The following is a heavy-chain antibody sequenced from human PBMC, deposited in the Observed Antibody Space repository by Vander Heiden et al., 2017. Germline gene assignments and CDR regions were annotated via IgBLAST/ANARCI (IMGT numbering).Heavy chain of an antibody. CDR3: TDCSSTSCLNWFDP. Sequence: EVQLLESGGGLVQPGGSLRLSCAASGLPFGSYGMSWVRQAPGKGLEWVSAISGSGGSTYYADSVKGRFTISRDNSKNTLYLQMNSLRAEDTVVYYCTDCSSTSCLNWFDPWGQGTLVTVSS. CDR2: ISGSGGST. CDR1: GLPFGSYG. D-gene: IGHD2-2*01. V-gene: IGHV3-23*01. J-gene: IGHJ5*02.